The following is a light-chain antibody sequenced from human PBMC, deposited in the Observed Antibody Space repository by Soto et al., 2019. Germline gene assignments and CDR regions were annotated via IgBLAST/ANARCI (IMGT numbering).Light chain of an antibody. CDR3: GTWDSSLSAHVV. J-gene: IGLJ2*01. CDR2: ENN. Sequence: QSVLTQPPSVSAAPGQKVTISCSGSSSNIGNNYVSWYQQLPGTAPKLLIYENNKRPSGIPDRFSGSKSGTSATLGITGLQTGDEADYDCGTWDSSLSAHVVFGGGTKLTVL. V-gene: IGLV1-51*02. CDR1: SSNIGNNY.